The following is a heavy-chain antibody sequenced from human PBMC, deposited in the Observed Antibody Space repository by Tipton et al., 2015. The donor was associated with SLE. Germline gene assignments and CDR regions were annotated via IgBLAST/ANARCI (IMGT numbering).Heavy chain of an antibody. Sequence: WVRQPPGKGLEWIGYISDNGITYYSPSLKSRVTLSVDSSKNQISLRLISVTAADTAVYYCAREQRLVLDYWGQGTLVSVSS. V-gene: IGHV4-30-4*01. J-gene: IGHJ4*02. CDR2: ISDNGIT. CDR3: AREQRLVLDY. D-gene: IGHD6-19*01.